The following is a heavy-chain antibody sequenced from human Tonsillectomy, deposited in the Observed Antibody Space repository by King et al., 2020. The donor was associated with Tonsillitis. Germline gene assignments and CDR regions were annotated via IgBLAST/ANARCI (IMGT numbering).Heavy chain of an antibody. CDR3: ARPDIVVVPAAKVTYYGMDV. CDR1: GFTFSSYS. CDR2: ISSSSSYI. D-gene: IGHD2-2*01. V-gene: IGHV3-21*01. J-gene: IGHJ6*02. Sequence: QLVQSGGGLVKPGGSLRLSCAASGFTFSSYSMNWVRQAPGKGLEWVSSISSSSSYIYYADSVKGRFTISRDNAKNSLYLQMNSLRAKDTAVYYCARPDIVVVPAAKVTYYGMDVWGQGTTVTVSS.